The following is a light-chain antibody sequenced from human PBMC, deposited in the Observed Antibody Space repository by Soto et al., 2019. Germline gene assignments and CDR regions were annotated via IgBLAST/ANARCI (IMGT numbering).Light chain of an antibody. V-gene: IGKV3-20*01. Sequence: EIVLTQSAGTLSLSPGERATLSCRASHIVSTTYLAWYQQKPGQAPRLLIYGSSSRAPGIPDRFSGSVSGTDFTLTINRLEPEDFAVYYCQQYGDSPLTFGGGTKLEIK. J-gene: IGKJ4*01. CDR2: GSS. CDR1: HIVSTTY. CDR3: QQYGDSPLT.